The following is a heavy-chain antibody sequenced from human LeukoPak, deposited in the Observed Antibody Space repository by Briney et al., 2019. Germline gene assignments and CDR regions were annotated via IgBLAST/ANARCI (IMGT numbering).Heavy chain of an antibody. CDR1: GGSISSGSYY. Sequence: SETLSLTCTVSGGSISSGSYYWSWIRQPAGKGLEWIGRIYTSGSTNYNPSLKSRVTISVDTSNKQFSLRLSSATAADTAVYYCAREGSTSSYYYYYYMDVWGKGTTVTVSS. J-gene: IGHJ6*03. V-gene: IGHV4-61*02. D-gene: IGHD2-2*01. CDR2: IYTSGST. CDR3: AREGSTSSYYYYYYMDV.